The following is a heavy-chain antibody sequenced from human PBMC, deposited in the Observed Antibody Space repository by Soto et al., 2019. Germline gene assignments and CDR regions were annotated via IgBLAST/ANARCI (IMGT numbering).Heavy chain of an antibody. CDR1: GFTFSSYA. CDR3: AMAGGIATAGAFNY. V-gene: IGHV3-23*01. Sequence: EVQLLESGGGLVQPGGSLRLSCAASGFTFSSYAMSWDRQAPGKGLEWVSAISGSGGSTYYADSVKGRFTISRDSSKNTLDLQMNSLRAEDTAVYYCAMAGGIATAGAFNYWGQGTLVTVSS. J-gene: IGHJ4*02. CDR2: ISGSGGST. D-gene: IGHD6-13*01.